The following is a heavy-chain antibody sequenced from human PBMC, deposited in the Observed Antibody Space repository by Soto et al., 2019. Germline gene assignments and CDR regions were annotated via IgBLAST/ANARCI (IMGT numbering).Heavy chain of an antibody. CDR2: ISGSGGST. CDR1: GFSFSSYA. J-gene: IGHJ4*02. D-gene: IGHD6-13*01. CDR3: AKDKMPFGSRSWYYFDD. V-gene: IGHV3-23*01. Sequence: GSLRLCCAVAGFSFSSYAMSWVRQAPGKGLEWVSAISGSGGSTYYADSVKGRFTISRDNSKNTLYLQMTSLRAEDTAVYYWAKDKMPFGSRSWYYFDDGGQGTLVTVSS.